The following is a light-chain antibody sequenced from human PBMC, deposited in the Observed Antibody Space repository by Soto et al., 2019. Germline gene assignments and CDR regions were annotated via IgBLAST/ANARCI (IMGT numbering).Light chain of an antibody. Sequence: IQMTQSPSSVSASVGDRVTITCRAGQHINIYLTWYQKRPGKAPKLLIYGGSTLQPGFPSRFSGSGSGTEFTLTISSLQTEDFATYHCLQTSSFPFTFGGGTKVEIK. CDR1: QHINIY. V-gene: IGKV1-12*02. J-gene: IGKJ4*02. CDR3: LQTSSFPFT. CDR2: GGS.